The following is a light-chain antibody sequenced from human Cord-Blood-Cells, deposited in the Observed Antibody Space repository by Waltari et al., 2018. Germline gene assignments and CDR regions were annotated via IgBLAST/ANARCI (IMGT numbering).Light chain of an antibody. CDR1: SPHIGSNY. Sequence: QSVLTQPPSASGTPGQRVTISCSGSSPHIGSNYVYWYQQLPGTAPTLLIYRNNQRPSGVPDRFSGSKSGTSASLAISGLRSEDEADYYCAAWDDSLSGYVFGTGTKVTVL. J-gene: IGLJ1*01. CDR3: AAWDDSLSGYV. V-gene: IGLV1-47*01. CDR2: RNN.